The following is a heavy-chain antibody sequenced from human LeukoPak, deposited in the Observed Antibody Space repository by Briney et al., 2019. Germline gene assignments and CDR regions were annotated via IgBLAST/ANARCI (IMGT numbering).Heavy chain of an antibody. V-gene: IGHV3-23*01. CDR2: ISGSASGRT. CDR1: GFPFSTND. D-gene: IGHD1-1*01. Sequence: PGGSLRLSCAASGFPFSTNDMSWVRQPPGKGVEWVSAISGSASGRTTYEDSVHARFTISTDNSKVTLYLQMNSLRAEDTAVYYCAKVKTHWYFDNWGRGTLVTVSS. J-gene: IGHJ4*02. CDR3: AKVKTHWYFDN.